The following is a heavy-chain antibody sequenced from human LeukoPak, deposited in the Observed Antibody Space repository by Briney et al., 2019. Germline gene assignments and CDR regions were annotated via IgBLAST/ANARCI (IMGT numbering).Heavy chain of an antibody. D-gene: IGHD1-26*01. Sequence: AGGSLRLSCAASGFTFSSYAMSWVRQAPGKGLEWVSAISGSGDSTYYGDSVKGRFTISRDNSKNTLYLQMNSLRAEDTAVYYCAKAPSGSYVPFEFWGQGTLVTVSS. V-gene: IGHV3-23*01. J-gene: IGHJ4*02. CDR1: GFTFSSYA. CDR2: ISGSGDST. CDR3: AKAPSGSYVPFEF.